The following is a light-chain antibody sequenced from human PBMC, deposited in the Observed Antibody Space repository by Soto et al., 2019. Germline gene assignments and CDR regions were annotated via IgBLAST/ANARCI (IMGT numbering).Light chain of an antibody. CDR3: SSDTSSSTLLYV. J-gene: IGLJ1*01. CDR2: DVS. V-gene: IGLV2-14*01. Sequence: QSALTQPASVSGSPGQSITISCTGTSSDVGGYNYVSCYQQHPGKAPKLMIYDVSNRPSGVSNRFSGSKSGNTASLTISGLHAEDEADYYCSSDTSSSTLLYVFGTGTKLTVL. CDR1: SSDVGGYNY.